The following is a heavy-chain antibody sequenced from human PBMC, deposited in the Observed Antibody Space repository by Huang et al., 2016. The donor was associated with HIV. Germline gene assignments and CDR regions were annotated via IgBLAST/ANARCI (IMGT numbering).Heavy chain of an antibody. CDR1: EYTVTHG. CDR3: AISGTYSGDFDL. Sequence: QVQLVQSGSELKEPGASVKVSCKASEYTVTHGFNWVRQAPGQGLEWMGLINPNTGTPTDAQGITGRFGFSFDPAGDTAYLHITDLRADDTAVYYCAISGTYSGDFDLWGQGTLVSVS. CDR2: INPNTGTP. J-gene: IGHJ3*01. D-gene: IGHD1-26*01. V-gene: IGHV7-4-1*02.